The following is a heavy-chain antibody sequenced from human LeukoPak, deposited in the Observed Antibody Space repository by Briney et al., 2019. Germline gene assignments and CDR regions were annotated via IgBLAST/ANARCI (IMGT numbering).Heavy chain of an antibody. V-gene: IGHV3-48*01. J-gene: IGHJ4*02. CDR3: ARDYYGDYALDY. CDR1: GFTFNTHS. Sequence: GGSLRLPCAASGFTFNTHSMNWVRQAPGKGLEWVSYISSSSSIYYADSVKGRFTISRDNAKNSLYQQMNSLRAEDTAVYYCARDYYGDYALDYWGQGTLVTVSS. CDR2: ISSSSSI. D-gene: IGHD4-17*01.